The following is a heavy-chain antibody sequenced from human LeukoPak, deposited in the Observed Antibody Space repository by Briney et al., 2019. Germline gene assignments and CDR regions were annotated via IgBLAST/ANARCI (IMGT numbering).Heavy chain of an antibody. D-gene: IGHD5-12*01. J-gene: IGHJ4*02. CDR1: GFTFSSYA. V-gene: IGHV3-30-3*01. Sequence: PGRSLRLSCAASGFTFSSYAMHWVRQAPGKGLEWVAVISYDGSNKYYADSVKGRFTISRDNSKNTPYLQMNSLRAEDTAVYYCARDDRPYDSMGYFDCWGQGTLVTVSS. CDR2: ISYDGSNK. CDR3: ARDDRPYDSMGYFDC.